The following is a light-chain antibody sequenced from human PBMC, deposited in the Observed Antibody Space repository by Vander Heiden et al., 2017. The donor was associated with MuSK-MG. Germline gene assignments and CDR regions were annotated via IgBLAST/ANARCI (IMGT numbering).Light chain of an antibody. CDR1: QSVRNY. CDR3: LQRETWALT. V-gene: IGKV3-11*01. Sequence: EVVLTQSPATLSLSPGERATLSCRASQSVRNYIAWYQQKPGQSPRLLIYDVSNSATPLPARFSGTASATDFTLSIRLLAPEDSTVYYSLQRETWALTFGGGTRVE. CDR2: DVS. J-gene: IGKJ4*01.